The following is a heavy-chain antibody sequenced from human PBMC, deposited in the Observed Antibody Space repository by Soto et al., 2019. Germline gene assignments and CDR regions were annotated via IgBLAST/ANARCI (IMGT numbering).Heavy chain of an antibody. D-gene: IGHD2-21*02. CDR1: GGSISSYY. CDR3: ARKMVVTENWYFDL. Sequence: QVQLQESGPGLVKPSETLSLTCTVSGGSISSYYWSWIRQPAGKGLEWIGYIYYSGSTNYNPSLKSRVTISVDTPKNLFSLKLSSVTAADTAVYYCARKMVVTENWYFDLWGRGTLVTVSS. V-gene: IGHV4-59*01. J-gene: IGHJ2*01. CDR2: IYYSGST.